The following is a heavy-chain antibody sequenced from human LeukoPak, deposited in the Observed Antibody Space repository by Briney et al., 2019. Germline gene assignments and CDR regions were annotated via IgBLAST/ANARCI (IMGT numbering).Heavy chain of an antibody. D-gene: IGHD2-21*02. CDR2: ISYDGSNK. Sequence: GGSLRLSCAASGFTFSSYGMHWVRQAPGKGLEWVAVISYDGSNKYYADSVKGRFTISRDNSKNTLYLQMNSLRAEDTAVYYCARTVVVTAILGYWGQGTLVTVSS. V-gene: IGHV3-30*03. CDR1: GFTFSSYG. J-gene: IGHJ4*02. CDR3: ARTVVVTAILGY.